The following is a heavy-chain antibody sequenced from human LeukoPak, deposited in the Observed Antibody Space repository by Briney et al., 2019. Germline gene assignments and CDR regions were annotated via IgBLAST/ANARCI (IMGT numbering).Heavy chain of an antibody. V-gene: IGHV4-59*01. CDR3: ARGKYSSGWYLDY. J-gene: IGHJ4*02. Sequence: SETLSLTCIVSGGSISRYYWSWIRQPPGKGLEWIGYFDNSGSTNYNPSLKNRDTISEDTSKNQFALKLRSVTAADTAIYYCARGKYSSGWYLDYWGQGILVTVSS. CDR1: GGSISRYY. D-gene: IGHD6-19*01. CDR2: FDNSGST.